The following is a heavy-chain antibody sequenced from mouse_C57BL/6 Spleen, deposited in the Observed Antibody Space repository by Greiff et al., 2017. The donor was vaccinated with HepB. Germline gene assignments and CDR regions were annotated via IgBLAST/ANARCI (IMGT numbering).Heavy chain of an antibody. J-gene: IGHJ4*01. CDR3: AFIYYDYDDDLSYAMDY. V-gene: IGHV3-6*01. Sequence: EVKLQESGPGLVKPSQSLSLTCSVTGYSITSGYYWNWIRQFPGNKLEWMGYISYDGSNNYNPSLKNRISITRDTSKNQFFLKLNSVTTEDTATYYCAFIYYDYDDDLSYAMDYWGQGTSVTVSS. CDR1: GYSITSGYY. CDR2: ISYDGSN. D-gene: IGHD2-4*01.